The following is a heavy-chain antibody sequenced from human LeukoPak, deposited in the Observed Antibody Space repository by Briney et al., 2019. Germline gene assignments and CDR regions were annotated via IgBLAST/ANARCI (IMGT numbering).Heavy chain of an antibody. CDR3: ARDMKQQLAYYYYYGMDV. CDR1: GYTFTSYG. V-gene: IGHV1-18*01. Sequence: ASVTVSCMASGYTFTSYGISWVRQAPGQGLEWMGWISAYNGNTNYAQKLQGRVTMTTDTSTSTAYMELRSLRSDDTAVYYCARDMKQQLAYYYYYGMDVWGQGTTVTVSS. J-gene: IGHJ6*02. CDR2: ISAYNGNT. D-gene: IGHD6-13*01.